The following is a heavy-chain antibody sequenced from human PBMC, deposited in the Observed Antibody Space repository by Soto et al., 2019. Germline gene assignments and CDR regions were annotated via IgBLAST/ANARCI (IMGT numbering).Heavy chain of an antibody. CDR1: GASISGYH. D-gene: IGHD3-9*01. J-gene: IGHJ3*02. CDR2: LYYTGST. Sequence: SETLSLTCTVSGASISGYHWGWIRQPPGKGLEWIGYLYYTGSTHYNPSLKSRVTMSVDTSKNQFSLKLNSVTAADTAVYYCARVGGFDWLLYDAFDIWGQGTMVTVS. V-gene: IGHV4-59*08. CDR3: ARVGGFDWLLYDAFDI.